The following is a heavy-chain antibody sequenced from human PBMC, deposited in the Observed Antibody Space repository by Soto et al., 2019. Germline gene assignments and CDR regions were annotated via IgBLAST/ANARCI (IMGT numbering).Heavy chain of an antibody. D-gene: IGHD1-7*01. V-gene: IGHV3-9*01. CDR1: GFTFDDYA. Sequence: GGSLRLSCAASGFTFDDYAMHWVRQAPGKGLERVSGISWNSGSIGYAESVKGRFTISRDNAKNSLYLKMNSLRAEDTALYYCAKDRGNTELELSLAAFDVWGQGTMVTVSS. CDR3: AKDRGNTELELSLAAFDV. J-gene: IGHJ3*01. CDR2: ISWNSGSI.